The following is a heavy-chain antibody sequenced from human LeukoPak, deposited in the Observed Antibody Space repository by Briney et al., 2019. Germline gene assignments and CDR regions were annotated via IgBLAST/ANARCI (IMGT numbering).Heavy chain of an antibody. J-gene: IGHJ4*02. D-gene: IGHD2-2*01. CDR2: IWYDGSNK. V-gene: IGHV3-33*01. CDR3: ARDLWDIVVVPADPLGY. CDR1: GFTFSSYG. Sequence: GGSLRLSCAASGFTFSSYGMHWVRQAPGKGLEWVAVIWYDGSNKYYADSVKGRFTISRDNSKNTLYLQMNSLRAEDTAVYYCARDLWDIVVVPADPLGYWGQGTLVNVSS.